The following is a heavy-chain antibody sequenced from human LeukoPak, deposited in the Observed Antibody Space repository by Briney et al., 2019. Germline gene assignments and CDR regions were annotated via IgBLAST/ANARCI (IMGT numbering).Heavy chain of an antibody. D-gene: IGHD3-3*01. J-gene: IGHJ5*02. CDR1: GFTFTDYW. V-gene: IGHV3-7*01. Sequence: GGSLRLSCAASGFTFTDYWMSWVRQAPGKGLEWVANIKRDGSEKYYVDSVKGRFTISRDNAKNSLYLQMNSLRAEDTAVYYCARDGNGGEYDFWSGYPSWFDPWGQGTLVTVSS. CDR3: ARDGNGGEYDFWSGYPSWFDP. CDR2: IKRDGSEK.